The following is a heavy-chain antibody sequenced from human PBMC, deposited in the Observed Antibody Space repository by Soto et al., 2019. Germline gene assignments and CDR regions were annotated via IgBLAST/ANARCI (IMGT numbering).Heavy chain of an antibody. CDR2: IYYSGST. Sequence: SETLSLTCTVSGGSITSSYYWGWIRQPPGKGLEWIGSIYYSGSTYYNPSLKSRVTISVDTSKNQFSLKLSSVTAADTAVYYCATIPAKTILTDYWGQGTLVTVSS. CDR3: ATIPAKTILTDY. D-gene: IGHD2-2*02. CDR1: GGSITSSYY. V-gene: IGHV4-39*01. J-gene: IGHJ4*02.